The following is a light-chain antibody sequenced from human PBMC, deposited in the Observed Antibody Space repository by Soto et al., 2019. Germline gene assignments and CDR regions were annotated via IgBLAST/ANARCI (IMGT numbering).Light chain of an antibody. Sequence: EIVLTQSPGTLSLSPGERATLSCRASQSISSSYLAWYQQKPGQAPRLLIYGASRRATGIPDRFSGSGSETDFTLTISRLEPEDFAVYYCHQYGTSSYTFGQGTKLEIK. V-gene: IGKV3-20*01. J-gene: IGKJ2*01. CDR3: HQYGTSSYT. CDR2: GAS. CDR1: QSISSSY.